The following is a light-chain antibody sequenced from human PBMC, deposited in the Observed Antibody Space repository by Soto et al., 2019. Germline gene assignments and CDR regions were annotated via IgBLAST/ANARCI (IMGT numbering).Light chain of an antibody. Sequence: AIRMTQSPSSFSASTGDRVTITCRASQGISSYLAWYQQKPGKAPKLLIYAASTLQSGVPSRFSGSGSGTDFTLTINSLQSEDSAVYYCQQHNQWPITFGQGTRLEIK. CDR3: QQHNQWPIT. J-gene: IGKJ5*01. CDR1: QGISSY. V-gene: IGKV1-8*01. CDR2: AAS.